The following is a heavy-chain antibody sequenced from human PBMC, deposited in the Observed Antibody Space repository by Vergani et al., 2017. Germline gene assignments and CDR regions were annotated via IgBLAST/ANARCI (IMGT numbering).Heavy chain of an antibody. CDR1: GFTFSSYS. D-gene: IGHD4-17*01. J-gene: IGHJ4*02. Sequence: EVQLVESGGGLVKPGGSLRLSCAASGFTFSSYSMNWVRQAPGKGLEWVSSISSSSSYIYYADSVKGRFTISRDNAKNSLYLQMNSLGAEDTAVYYCAGENDYGDSRAGYWGQGTLVTVSS. CDR2: ISSSSSYI. CDR3: AGENDYGDSRAGY. V-gene: IGHV3-21*01.